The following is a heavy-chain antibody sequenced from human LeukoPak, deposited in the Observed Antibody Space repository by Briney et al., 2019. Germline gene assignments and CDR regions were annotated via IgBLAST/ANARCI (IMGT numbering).Heavy chain of an antibody. CDR2: IYYRGDI. V-gene: IGHV4-59*01. CDR3: ARGIRIHYDFWSGYYLPYYFDY. Sequence: SETLSLTCSVSDGSIRTYYWSWIRQSPGQGLEWIGNIYYRGDINYNPSLKSRVIISIDTSKNQFSLKVTSLTAADTAVYYCARGIRIHYDFWSGYYLPYYFDYWGQGTLVTVSS. CDR1: DGSIRTYY. D-gene: IGHD3-3*01. J-gene: IGHJ4*02.